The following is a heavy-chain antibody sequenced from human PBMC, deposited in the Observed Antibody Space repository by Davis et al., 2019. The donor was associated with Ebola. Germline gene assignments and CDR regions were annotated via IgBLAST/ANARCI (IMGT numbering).Heavy chain of an antibody. CDR3: TTSLPYGDYADY. CDR1: GFTFSGSA. CDR2: IRSKANSYAT. V-gene: IGHV3-73*01. J-gene: IGHJ4*02. D-gene: IGHD4-17*01. Sequence: PGGSLRLSCAASGFTFSGSAMHWVRQAPGKGLEWVGRIRSKANSYATAYAASVKGRFTISRDDSKNTAYLQMNSLKTEDTAVYYCTTSLPYGDYADYWGQGTLVTVSS.